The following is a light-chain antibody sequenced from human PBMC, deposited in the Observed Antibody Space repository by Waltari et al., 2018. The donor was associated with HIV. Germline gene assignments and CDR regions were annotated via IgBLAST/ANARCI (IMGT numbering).Light chain of an antibody. CDR2: RNN. CDR1: SPNIGSNY. CDR3: ATWTDSLSGVV. Sequence: QSVLTQSPSASGTPGQRVNISCSGSSPNIGSNYVYWYQQRPGTAPKLLLYRNNQRPSGVPDRFSGSKSGTSASLAISGLRSEDEAHYYCATWTDSLSGVVFGGGTKLRVL. V-gene: IGLV1-47*01. J-gene: IGLJ2*01.